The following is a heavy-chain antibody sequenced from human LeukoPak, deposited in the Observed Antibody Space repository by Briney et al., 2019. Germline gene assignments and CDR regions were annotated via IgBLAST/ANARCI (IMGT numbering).Heavy chain of an antibody. CDR3: ARDGSVSSGYPNY. CDR2: IIPIFGTA. Sequence: SVTVSCTASGGTFSSYAISWVRQAPGQGLEWMGGIIPIFGTANYAQKFQGRVTITADESTSTAYMELRSLRSDDTAVYYCARDGSVSSGYPNYWGQGTLVTVSS. D-gene: IGHD3-22*01. CDR1: GGTFSSYA. V-gene: IGHV1-69*13. J-gene: IGHJ4*02.